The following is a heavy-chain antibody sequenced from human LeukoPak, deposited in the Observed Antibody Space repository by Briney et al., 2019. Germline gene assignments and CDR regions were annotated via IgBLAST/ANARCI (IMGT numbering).Heavy chain of an antibody. CDR1: GVSISSGDYY. V-gene: IGHV4-31*03. CDR3: ARERWGDGSGYSFDY. D-gene: IGHD3-22*01. CDR2: IYYSGST. Sequence: SETLSLTCTVSGVSISSGDYYWNWIRQHPGKGLEWIGYIYYSGSTYYNPSLKSGVTISVDTSKNQFSLKLSSVTAADTAVYYCARERWGDGSGYSFDYWGQGTLVAVSS. J-gene: IGHJ4*02.